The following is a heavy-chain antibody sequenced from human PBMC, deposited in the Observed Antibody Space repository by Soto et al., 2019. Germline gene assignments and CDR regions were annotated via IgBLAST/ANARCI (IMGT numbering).Heavy chain of an antibody. J-gene: IGHJ2*01. V-gene: IGHV3-21*02. CDR2: ITSTSSFI. CDR3: ARGAVVGIGYFDL. Sequence: EVQLVESGGGLVKPGGSLRLSCTASGFTFSSHSVNWVRQAPGKGLEWVSCITSTSSFIYYADSGKGRFTISRDNAKHSLYLQMDSLRAEDTAVYYCARGAVVGIGYFDLWGRGTPVTVSS. D-gene: IGHD6-19*01. CDR1: GFTFSSHS.